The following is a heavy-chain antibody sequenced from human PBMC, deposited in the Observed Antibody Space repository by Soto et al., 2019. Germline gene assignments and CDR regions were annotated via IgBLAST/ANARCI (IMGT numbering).Heavy chain of an antibody. CDR2: INPSSGAT. J-gene: IGHJ4*02. Sequence: ASVKVSCKVSGYTFINYYLHWVRQAPGQGLEWLGMINPSSGATTSAQKFQARVTMTRGSSPRTVDLGLSSLRSDDTAVYYCARSTDRYYFDYWGQGTLVTV. D-gene: IGHD1-1*01. V-gene: IGHV1-46*01. CDR3: ARSTDRYYFDY. CDR1: GYTFINYY.